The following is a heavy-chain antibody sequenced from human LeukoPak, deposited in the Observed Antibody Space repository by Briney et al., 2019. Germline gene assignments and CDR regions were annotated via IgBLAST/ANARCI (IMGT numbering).Heavy chain of an antibody. CDR1: VFTFSNFW. J-gene: IGHJ4*02. CDR2: IDPDGSET. Sequence: GGSLRHSCAASVFTFSNFWMSWVRQAPGKGLEWVANIDPDGSETQYVGSVKGRFTASRDNAKNSLYLQMNSLRAEDTAIYYCARIWYFGDNNWRYFDYWGQGTLVTVSS. CDR3: ARIWYFGDNNWRYFDY. V-gene: IGHV3-7*01. D-gene: IGHD1-20*01.